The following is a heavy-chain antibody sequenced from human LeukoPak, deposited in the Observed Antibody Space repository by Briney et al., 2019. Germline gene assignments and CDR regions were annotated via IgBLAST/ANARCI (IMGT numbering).Heavy chain of an antibody. CDR2: ISGSGGST. J-gene: IGHJ4*02. V-gene: IGHV3-23*01. CDR3: ANTVAGGDY. D-gene: IGHD6-19*01. CDR1: GFTVSSNY. Sequence: GGSLRLSCAASGFTVSSNYMSWVRQAPGKGLEWVSAISGSGGSTYYADSVKGRFTISRDNSKNTLYLQMNSLRAEDTAVYYCANTVAGGDYWGQGTLVTVSS.